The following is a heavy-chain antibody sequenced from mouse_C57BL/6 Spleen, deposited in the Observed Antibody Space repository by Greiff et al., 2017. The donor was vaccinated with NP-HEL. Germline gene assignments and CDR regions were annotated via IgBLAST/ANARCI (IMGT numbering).Heavy chain of an antibody. J-gene: IGHJ4*01. Sequence: EVQRVESEGGLVQPGSSMKLSCTASGFTFSDYYMAWVRQVPEKGLEWVANINYDGSSTYYLDSLKSRFIISRDNAKNILYLQMSSLKSEDTATYYCARDSHYAMDYWGQGTSVTVSS. CDR2: INYDGSST. D-gene: IGHD6-2*01. CDR3: ARDSHYAMDY. V-gene: IGHV5-16*01. CDR1: GFTFSDYY.